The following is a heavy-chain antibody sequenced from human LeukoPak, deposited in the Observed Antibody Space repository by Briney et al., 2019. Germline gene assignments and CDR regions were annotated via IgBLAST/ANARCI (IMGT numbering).Heavy chain of an antibody. J-gene: IGHJ3*02. CDR1: GGSISTYY. Sequence: SGTLSLTCIVSGGSISTYYWSWIRQPPGKRLEWIGYIYYSGTTDYSPSLKSRIAMSVDTSKTQFSLKLRSVTAADTAKYFCARGIYSGYNYPASDDPFDIWGPGTMVTVSS. CDR2: IYYSGTT. D-gene: IGHD5-12*01. V-gene: IGHV4-59*12. CDR3: ARGIYSGYNYPASDDPFDI.